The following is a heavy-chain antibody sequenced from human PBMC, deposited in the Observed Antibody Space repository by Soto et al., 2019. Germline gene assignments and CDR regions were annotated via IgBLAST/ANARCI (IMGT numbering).Heavy chain of an antibody. CDR2: IWYDGSNK. V-gene: IGHV3-33*01. J-gene: IGHJ4*02. D-gene: IGHD5-18*01. CDR3: ARDWGLDTAMANRFDY. CDR1: GFTFSSYG. Sequence: GGSLRLSCAASGFTFSSYGMHWVRQAPGKGLEWVAVIWYDGSNKYYADSVKGRFTISRDNSKNTLYLQMNSLRAEDTAVYYCARDWGLDTAMANRFDYWGQGTLVTVSS.